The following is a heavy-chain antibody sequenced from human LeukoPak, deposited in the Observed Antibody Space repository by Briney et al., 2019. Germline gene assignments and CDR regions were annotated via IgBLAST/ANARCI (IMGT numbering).Heavy chain of an antibody. CDR3: ARAAATDYYFDY. CDR2: ISSSGSTT. J-gene: IGHJ4*02. CDR1: GFTFSDYY. Sequence: PGGSLRLSCAASGFTFSDYYMSWIRQAPGKGLKWVSYISSSGSTTYYADSVKGRFTISRDNAKNSLYLQMNSLRAEDTAVYYCARAAATDYYFDYWGQGTLVTVSS. V-gene: IGHV3-11*01. D-gene: IGHD2-15*01.